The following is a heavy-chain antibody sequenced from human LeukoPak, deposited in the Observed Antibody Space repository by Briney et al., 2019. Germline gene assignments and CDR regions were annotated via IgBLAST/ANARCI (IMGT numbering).Heavy chain of an antibody. CDR2: IYYSGST. CDR3: ASLGYCSGGNCYSNWFDP. D-gene: IGHD2-15*01. V-gene: IGHV4-59*01. Sequence: SETLSLTCTVSGGSISSYYWSWIRQPPGKGLEWIGYIYYSGSTNYNPSLKSRVTISVDTSKNQFSLKLSSVTAADTAVYYCASLGYCSGGNCYSNWFDPWGQGTLVTVSS. J-gene: IGHJ5*02. CDR1: GGSISSYY.